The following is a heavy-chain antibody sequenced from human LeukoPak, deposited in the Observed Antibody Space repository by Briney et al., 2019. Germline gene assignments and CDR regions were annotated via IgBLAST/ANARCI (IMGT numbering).Heavy chain of an antibody. CDR2: IYHSGST. V-gene: IGHV4-38-2*02. CDR3: ARDRTTGYYFDY. Sequence: SETLSLTCTVSGYSISSGYYWGWIRQPPGKGLEWIGSIYHSGSTYYNPSPKSRVTISVDTSKNQFSLKLSSVTAADTAVYHCARDRTTGYYFDYWGQGTLVTVSS. J-gene: IGHJ4*02. D-gene: IGHD1-1*01. CDR1: GYSISSGYY.